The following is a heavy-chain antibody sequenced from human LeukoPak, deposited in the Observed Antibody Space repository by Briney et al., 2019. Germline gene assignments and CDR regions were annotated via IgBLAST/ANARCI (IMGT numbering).Heavy chain of an antibody. J-gene: IGHJ5*02. V-gene: IGHV4-34*01. Sequence: PLETLSLTCAVYGGSFSGYYWSWIRQPPGKGLEWIGEINHSGSTNYNPSLKSRVTISVDTSKNQFSLKLSSVTAADTAVYYCARDQPEYSSVNWFDPWGQGTLVTVSS. D-gene: IGHD6-6*01. CDR2: INHSGST. CDR3: ARDQPEYSSVNWFDP. CDR1: GGSFSGYY.